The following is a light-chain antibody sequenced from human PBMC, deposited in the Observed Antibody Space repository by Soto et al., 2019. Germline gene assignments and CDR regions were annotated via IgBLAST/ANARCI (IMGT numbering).Light chain of an antibody. CDR1: GSNIGAGYA. CDR2: ANN. V-gene: IGLV1-40*01. CDR3: QAYDNSLSGSYV. Sequence: VLPQPPSGTGAPGRRVTIRSPGSGSNIGAGYAVHWYQQVPGTAPKLLIYANNNRPSGVPDRFSGSKSATSASLAITGLQAEDEAHYYCQAYDNSLSGSYVFGTGTKVTVL. J-gene: IGLJ1*01.